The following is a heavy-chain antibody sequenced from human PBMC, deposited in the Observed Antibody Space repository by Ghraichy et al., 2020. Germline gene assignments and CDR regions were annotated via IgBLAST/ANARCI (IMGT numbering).Heavy chain of an antibody. Sequence: SQTLSLTCTVSGGSISSYYWSWIRQPPGKGLEWIGYIYYSGSTNYNPSLKSRVTISVDTSKNQFSLKLSSVTAADTAVYYCARDGDTIFGVVGFDYWGQGTLVTVSS. J-gene: IGHJ4*02. V-gene: IGHV4-59*01. D-gene: IGHD3-3*01. CDR1: GGSISSYY. CDR3: ARDGDTIFGVVGFDY. CDR2: IYYSGST.